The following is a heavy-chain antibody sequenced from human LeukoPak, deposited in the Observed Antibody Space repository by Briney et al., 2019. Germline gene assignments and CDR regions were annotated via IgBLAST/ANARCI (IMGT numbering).Heavy chain of an antibody. CDR3: ARGPGVRGVKDG. CDR2: ISYDGSNK. J-gene: IGHJ4*02. Sequence: GGSLRLSCAASGFTFSSYAMHWVRQAPGKGLEWVAVISYDGSNKYYADSVKGRFTISRDNSKNTLYLQMNSLRAEDTAVYYCARGPGVRGVKDGWGQGTLVTVSS. CDR1: GFTFSSYA. V-gene: IGHV3-30-3*01. D-gene: IGHD3-10*01.